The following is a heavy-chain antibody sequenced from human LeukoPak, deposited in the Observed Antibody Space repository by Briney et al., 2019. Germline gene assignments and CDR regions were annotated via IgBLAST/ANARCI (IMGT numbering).Heavy chain of an antibody. CDR1: GGSISSSSYF. Sequence: PSETLSLTCTVSGGSISSSSYFWGWIRQPPGRGLEWIGSIYYSGSTYYNPSLKSRVIISVDTSKNQFSLKLSSVTAADTAVYYCARSQHEYSSPVTWFDPWGQGTLVTVSS. CDR2: IYYSGST. CDR3: ARSQHEYSSPVTWFDP. V-gene: IGHV4-39*01. D-gene: IGHD6-6*01. J-gene: IGHJ5*02.